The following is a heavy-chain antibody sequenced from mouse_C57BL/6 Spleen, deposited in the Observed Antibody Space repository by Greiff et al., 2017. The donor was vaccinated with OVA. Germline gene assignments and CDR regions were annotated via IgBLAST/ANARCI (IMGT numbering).Heavy chain of an antibody. V-gene: IGHV5-6*01. Sequence: EVQLVESGGDLVKPGGSLKLSCAASGFTFSSSGMSWVRQTPDKRLEWVATISSGGSYTYYPDSVKGRFTISRDNAKNTLYLQMSSLKSEDTAMYYCARLYGYDEYFDVWGTGTTVTVSS. J-gene: IGHJ1*03. CDR2: ISSGGSYT. CDR1: GFTFSSSG. CDR3: ARLYGYDEYFDV. D-gene: IGHD2-2*01.